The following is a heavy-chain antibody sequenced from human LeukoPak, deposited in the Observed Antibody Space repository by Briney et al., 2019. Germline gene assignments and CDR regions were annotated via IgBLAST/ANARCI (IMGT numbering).Heavy chain of an antibody. V-gene: IGHV3-23*01. CDR2: ISGSGGST. D-gene: IGHD3-22*01. CDR1: GFTFSSYA. CDR3: ANAENYYDSSGHFLGWTERGAYFDY. Sequence: PGGSLRLSCAASGFTFSSYAMSWVRQAPGKGLEWVSAISGSGGSTYYADSVKGRFTISRDNPKHTLYLQMNSVRAEDTAVYYCANAENYYDSSGHFLGWTERGAYFDYWGQGALVTVSS. J-gene: IGHJ4*02.